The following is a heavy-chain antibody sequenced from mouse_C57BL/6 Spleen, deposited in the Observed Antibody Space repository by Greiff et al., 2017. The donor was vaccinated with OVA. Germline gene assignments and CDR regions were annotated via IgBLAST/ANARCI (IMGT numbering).Heavy chain of an antibody. V-gene: IGHV14-4*01. Sequence: VQLQQSGAELVRPGASVKLSCTASGFNIKDDYMHWVKQRPEQGLEWIGWIDPENGDTEYASKFQGKATITADTSSNTAYLQLSSLTSEDTAVYYCTTEGLRRWGQGTTLTVSS. D-gene: IGHD2-4*01. J-gene: IGHJ2*01. CDR1: GFNIKDDY. CDR2: IDPENGDT. CDR3: TTEGLRR.